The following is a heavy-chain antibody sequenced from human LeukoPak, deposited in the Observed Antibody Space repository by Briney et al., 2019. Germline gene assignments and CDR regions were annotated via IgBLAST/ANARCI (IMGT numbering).Heavy chain of an antibody. CDR1: GSSISSSNW. CDR2: IYHSGST. CDR3: ARGNFWSGYYNWFDP. V-gene: IGHV4-4*02. J-gene: IGHJ5*02. D-gene: IGHD3-3*01. Sequence: SETLSLTCAVSGSSISSSNWWSWVRQPPGKGLEWIGEIYHSGSTNYNPSLKSRVTISVDTSKNQFSLKLSSVTAADTAVYYCARGNFWSGYYNWFDPWGQGTLVTVSS.